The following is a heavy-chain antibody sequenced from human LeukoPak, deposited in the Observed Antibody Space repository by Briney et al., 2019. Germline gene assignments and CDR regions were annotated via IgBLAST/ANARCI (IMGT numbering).Heavy chain of an antibody. J-gene: IGHJ5*02. Sequence: GGSLRLSCAASGFTFSSFGMHWVRQAPGKGLEWVAVISYDGSNKYYADSVKGRFTISRDNSKNTLYLQMNSLRAEDTAVYYCAKDQSSGWYFLSRWFDPWGQGTLVTVSS. CDR2: ISYDGSNK. V-gene: IGHV3-30*18. CDR3: AKDQSSGWYFLSRWFDP. CDR1: GFTFSSFG. D-gene: IGHD6-19*01.